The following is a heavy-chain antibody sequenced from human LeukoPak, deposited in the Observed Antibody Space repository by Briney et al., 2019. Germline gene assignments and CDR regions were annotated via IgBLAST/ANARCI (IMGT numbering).Heavy chain of an antibody. CDR2: IYGSVST. V-gene: IGHV4-4*08. CDR1: GDSLNSHH. CDR3: ARDVGWYSRDS. Sequence: SETVSLTCTVSGDSLNSHHWMWIPQRPGQGLEWIGYIYGSVSTHYAASLRSRVTISEDNSKNQFALKLTSGTGADTAVYYCARDVGWYSRDSWGQGTLVTVSS. D-gene: IGHD6-19*01. J-gene: IGHJ4*02.